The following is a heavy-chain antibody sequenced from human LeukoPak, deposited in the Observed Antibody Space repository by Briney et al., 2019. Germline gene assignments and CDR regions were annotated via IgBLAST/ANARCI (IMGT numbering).Heavy chain of an antibody. CDR2: INPNSGGT. CDR1: GYTFTGYY. D-gene: IGHD2-15*01. V-gene: IGHV1-2*02. J-gene: IGHJ5*02. Sequence: GASVKVSCKASGYTFTGYYMHWVRQAPGQGLEWMRWINPNSGGTNYAQKFQGRVTMTRDTSISTAYMELSRLRSDDTAVYYCARGRLGYCSGGSCYSGWFDPWGQGTLVTVSS. CDR3: ARGRLGYCSGGSCYSGWFDP.